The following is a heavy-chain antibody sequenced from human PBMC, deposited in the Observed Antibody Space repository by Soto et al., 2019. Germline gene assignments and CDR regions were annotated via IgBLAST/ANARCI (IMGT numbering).Heavy chain of an antibody. CDR1: GFDFSNYG. J-gene: IGHJ6*02. CDR3: ANMEGPTDYYDSMDV. CDR2: ITGSGGST. Sequence: EVQLLASGGGSVQPGGSLRLSCRTSGFDFSNYGMSWVRQAPGKGLEWVSGITGSGGSTYYADSAKGLFTISRDNSENTRYLQMNTLRIEDTAVFYSANMEGPTDYYDSMDVWGHGTTVAVAS. V-gene: IGHV3-23*01. D-gene: IGHD1-1*01.